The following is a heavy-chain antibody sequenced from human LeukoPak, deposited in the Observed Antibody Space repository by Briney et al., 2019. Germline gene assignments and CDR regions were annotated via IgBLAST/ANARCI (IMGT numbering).Heavy chain of an antibody. CDR3: ARDRAGDVDAFDI. V-gene: IGHV3-21*01. Sequence: GGSLRLSCAASGFTFSSYSMNWVRQAPGKGLEWVSSISSSSSYIYYADSVKGRFTISRDNAKNSLYLQMNSLRAEDTAVYYCARDRAGDVDAFDIWGQGTMVTVSS. CDR2: ISSSSSYI. CDR1: GFTFSSYS. J-gene: IGHJ3*02. D-gene: IGHD7-27*01.